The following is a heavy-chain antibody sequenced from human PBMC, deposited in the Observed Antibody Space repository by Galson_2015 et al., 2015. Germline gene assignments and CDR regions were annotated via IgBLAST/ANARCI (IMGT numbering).Heavy chain of an antibody. V-gene: IGHV4-39*01. Sequence: SETLSLTCTVSDGSISTSPYYWGWFRQPPGKGLEWIGTVSYSGDTYYNPSLKGRVTISADTSKNHFSRRVNSVTAADTAVYYCARHKWTQLGISDVFDVWGQGTMVTVSS. D-gene: IGHD3-3*02. CDR1: DGSISTSPYY. CDR3: ARHKWTQLGISDVFDV. J-gene: IGHJ3*01. CDR2: VSYSGDT.